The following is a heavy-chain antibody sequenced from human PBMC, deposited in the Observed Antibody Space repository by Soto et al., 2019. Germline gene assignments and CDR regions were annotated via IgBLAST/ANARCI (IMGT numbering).Heavy chain of an antibody. D-gene: IGHD3-10*01. V-gene: IGHV4-59*01. Sequence: TLSLTCSVSGASITTYYWSWIRQPPGKGLEWIGSISYSGSTKYNPSLESRVMISLDTSKNQFSLRLTSVTAADTALYYCARDWDSSGLFDPWGQGALVTVSS. CDR1: GASITTYY. CDR2: ISYSGST. J-gene: IGHJ5*02. CDR3: ARDWDSSGLFDP.